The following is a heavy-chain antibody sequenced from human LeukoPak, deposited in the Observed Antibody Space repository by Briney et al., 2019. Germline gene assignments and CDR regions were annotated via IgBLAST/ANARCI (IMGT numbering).Heavy chain of an antibody. J-gene: IGHJ4*02. CDR2: IYYSGST. D-gene: IGHD3-3*01. Sequence: PSETLSLTCTVSGGSISSSSYYWGWIRQPPGKGLEWIGRIYYSGSTYYNPSLKSRVTISVDTSKNQFSLKLSSVTAADTAVYYCARSLRDFWSGYSQFDYWGQGTLVTVSS. V-gene: IGHV4-39*01. CDR3: ARSLRDFWSGYSQFDY. CDR1: GGSISSSSYY.